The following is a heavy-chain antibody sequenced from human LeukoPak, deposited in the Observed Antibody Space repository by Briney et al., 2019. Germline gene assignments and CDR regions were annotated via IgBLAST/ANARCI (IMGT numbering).Heavy chain of an antibody. Sequence: GGSLRLSCAASGFTVSGNYMSYVRQAPGKGLEWVSVISSSDNTYYLDSVKGRFTISRDNSKNTLYLQMNSLRAEDTAVYYCAGRRVLDASFDYWGQGTLVTVSS. J-gene: IGHJ4*02. CDR3: AGRRVLDASFDY. CDR2: ISSSDNT. D-gene: IGHD3-16*01. V-gene: IGHV3-66*02. CDR1: GFTVSGNY.